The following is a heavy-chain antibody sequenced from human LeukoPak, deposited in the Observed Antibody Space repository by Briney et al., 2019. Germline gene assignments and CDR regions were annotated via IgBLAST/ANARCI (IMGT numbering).Heavy chain of an antibody. CDR2: ISAYNGNT. CDR3: AREGYSYGLNWFDP. J-gene: IGHJ5*02. CDR1: GYTFTSYG. D-gene: IGHD5-18*01. V-gene: IGHV1-18*01. Sequence: ASVKVSCKASGYTFTSYGISWVRQAPGQGLEWMGWISAYNGNTNYAQKLQGRVTMTTDTSTSTAFMELRSLRSDDTAVYYCAREGYSYGLNWFDPWGQGTLVTVSS.